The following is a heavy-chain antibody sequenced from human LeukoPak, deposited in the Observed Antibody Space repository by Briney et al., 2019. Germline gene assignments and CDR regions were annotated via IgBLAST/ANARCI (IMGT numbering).Heavy chain of an antibody. V-gene: IGHV1-8*02. J-gene: IGHJ4*02. D-gene: IGHD3-10*01. CDR3: TRAESYGSGSYYAPLIDY. CDR1: GYTFTNYD. CDR2: VNPNSGNT. Sequence: ASVKVSCKASGYTFTNYDINWVRQAAGQGLEWMGWVNPNSGNTGYSQKFQGRVTMTRNTSKSTAYMELSGLRSEDTAVYYCTRAESYGSGSYYAPLIDYWGQGTLVTVSS.